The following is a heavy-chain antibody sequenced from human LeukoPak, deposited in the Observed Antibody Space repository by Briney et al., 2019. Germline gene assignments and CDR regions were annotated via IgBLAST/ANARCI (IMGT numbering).Heavy chain of an antibody. CDR3: ARDQHPGGYSSSWYNSGIMSRDYYYYYYMDV. V-gene: IGHV3-21*01. CDR2: ISSSSSYI. Sequence: PGGSLRLSCAASGFTFSSYSMNWVRQAPGKGLEWVSSISSSSSYIYYADSVKGRFTISRDNARNSLYLQMNSLRAEDTAVYYCARDQHPGGYSSSWYNSGIMSRDYYYYYYMDVWGKGTTVTVSS. CDR1: GFTFSSYS. D-gene: IGHD6-13*01. J-gene: IGHJ6*03.